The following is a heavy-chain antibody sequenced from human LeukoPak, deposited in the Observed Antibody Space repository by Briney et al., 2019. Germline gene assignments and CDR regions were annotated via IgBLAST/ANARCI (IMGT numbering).Heavy chain of an antibody. J-gene: IGHJ5*02. CDR1: GGSISSYY. Sequence: SETLSLTCTVSGGSISSYYWSWIRQPPGKGLEWIGYIYYSGSTNYNPSLKSRVTISVDTSKNQFSLKLSSVTAADTAVYYCAGIAAAGTLWFDPWGQGTLVTVSS. CDR3: AGIAAAGTLWFDP. D-gene: IGHD6-13*01. V-gene: IGHV4-59*08. CDR2: IYYSGST.